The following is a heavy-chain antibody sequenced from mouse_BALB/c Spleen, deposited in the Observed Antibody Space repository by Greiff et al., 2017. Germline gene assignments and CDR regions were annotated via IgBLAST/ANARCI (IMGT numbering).Heavy chain of an antibody. CDR2: IDPANGNT. Sequence: VQLKESGAELVKPGASVKLSCTASGFNIKDTYMHWVKQRPEQGLEWIGRIDPANGNTKYDPKFQGKATITADTSSNTAYLQLSSLTSEDTAVYYCAQTARAVDYWGQGTSVTVSS. CDR3: AQTARAVDY. V-gene: IGHV14-3*02. D-gene: IGHD3-2*01. CDR1: GFNIKDTY. J-gene: IGHJ4*01.